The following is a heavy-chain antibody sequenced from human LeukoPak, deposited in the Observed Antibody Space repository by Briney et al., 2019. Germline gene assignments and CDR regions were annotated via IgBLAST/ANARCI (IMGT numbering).Heavy chain of an antibody. CDR3: ARDSSWRPFDY. J-gene: IGHJ4*02. CDR2: INPNSGGT. Sequence: ASVKVSCKASGYTFTGYYMHWVRQAPGQGLEWMGWINPNSGGTNYAQKFQGRVSMTSDTSISTGYMELSRLRSDDTAVYYCARDSSWRPFDYWGQGTLVTVSS. V-gene: IGHV1-2*02. D-gene: IGHD5-12*01. CDR1: GYTFTGYY.